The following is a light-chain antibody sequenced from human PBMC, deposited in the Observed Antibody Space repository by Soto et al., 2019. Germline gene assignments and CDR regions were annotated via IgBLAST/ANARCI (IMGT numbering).Light chain of an antibody. Sequence: EIVLTQSPGTLSLSPGERATLSCRASQSVSSSYLAWYQQKPGQAPRLLIYGASSRATGIPDRFSGSGSGTDFTLSISRLEPEDFAVYYGQQYGSSPQTFSQGTKV. CDR3: QQYGSSPQT. J-gene: IGKJ1*01. CDR1: QSVSSSY. CDR2: GAS. V-gene: IGKV3-20*01.